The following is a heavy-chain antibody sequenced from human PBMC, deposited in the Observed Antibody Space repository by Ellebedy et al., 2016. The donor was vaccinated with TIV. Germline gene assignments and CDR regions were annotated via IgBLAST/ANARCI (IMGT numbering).Heavy chain of an antibody. J-gene: IGHJ4*02. V-gene: IGHV1-69*13. Sequence: AASVKVSCKASGGTFSSYAISWVRQAPGQGLEWMGGIIPIFGTANYAQKFQGRVTITADESTSTAYMELSSLRSEDTAVYYCARDEGWLQISYWGQGTLVTVSS. D-gene: IGHD5-24*01. CDR2: IIPIFGTA. CDR3: ARDEGWLQISY. CDR1: GGTFSSYA.